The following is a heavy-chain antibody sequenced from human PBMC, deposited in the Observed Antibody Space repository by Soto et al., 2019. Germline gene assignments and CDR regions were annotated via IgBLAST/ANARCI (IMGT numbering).Heavy chain of an antibody. Sequence: GGSLRLSCAASGFTFSSYAMSWVRQAPGKGLEWVSAISGSGGSTYYADSVKGRFTISRDNSKNTLYLQMNSLRAEDTAVYYCAKDGSGEPYYYYYYMDVWGKGTTVTVSS. V-gene: IGHV3-23*01. CDR2: ISGSGGST. CDR1: GFTFSSYA. D-gene: IGHD3-10*01. CDR3: AKDGSGEPYYYYYYMDV. J-gene: IGHJ6*03.